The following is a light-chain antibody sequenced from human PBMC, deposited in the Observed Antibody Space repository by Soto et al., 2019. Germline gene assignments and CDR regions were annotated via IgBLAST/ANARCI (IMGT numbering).Light chain of an antibody. CDR1: SSDVGGYNY. CDR2: DVS. Sequence: QSALTQPASVSGSPGQSITISCTGTSSDVGGYNYVSWYQQHPGKAPKLMIYDVSNRPSGVSNRFSGSKSGNTASLTISGLPGEDEADYYCSSYTRSSTLVVFGGGTTVTVL. CDR3: SSYTRSSTLVV. J-gene: IGLJ2*01. V-gene: IGLV2-14*01.